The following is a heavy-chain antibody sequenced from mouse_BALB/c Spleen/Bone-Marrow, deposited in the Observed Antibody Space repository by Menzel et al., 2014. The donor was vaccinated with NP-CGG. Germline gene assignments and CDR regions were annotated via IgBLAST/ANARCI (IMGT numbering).Heavy chain of an antibody. CDR3: ARHEGRGFAY. CDR2: ISNGGGST. D-gene: IGHD3-3*01. CDR1: GFTFSSYT. V-gene: IGHV5-12-2*01. J-gene: IGHJ3*01. Sequence: VKVVESGGGLVQPGGSLKLSCAASGFTFSSYTMSWVRQTPEKRLEWVAYISNGGGSTYYPDTVKGRFTISRDNAKNTLYLQMSSLKSEDTAMYYCARHEGRGFAYWGQGTLVTVSA.